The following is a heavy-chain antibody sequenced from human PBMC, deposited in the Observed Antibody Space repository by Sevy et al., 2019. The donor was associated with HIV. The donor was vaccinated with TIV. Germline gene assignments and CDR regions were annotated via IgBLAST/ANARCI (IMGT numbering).Heavy chain of an antibody. V-gene: IGHV1-24*01. Sequence: ASVKVSCKVFGYSLRKLSMHWVRQAPGKGLEWMGSLDPGNGEITYAQTLQGRVTMTEETSTDTAYMELSSLTSEDTATYYCATVGLGYYSGSSDYQGDWFDPWGQGTLVTVSS. D-gene: IGHD2-15*01. CDR2: LDPGNGEI. CDR3: ATVGLGYYSGSSDYQGDWFDP. CDR1: GYSLRKLS. J-gene: IGHJ5*02.